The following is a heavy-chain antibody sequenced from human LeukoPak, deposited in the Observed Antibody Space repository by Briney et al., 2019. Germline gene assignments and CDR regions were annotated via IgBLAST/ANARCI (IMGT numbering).Heavy chain of an antibody. CDR2: IYYSGST. V-gene: IGHV4-30-4*08. CDR1: GGSINSYY. Sequence: SETLSLTCTVSGGSINSYYWSWIRQPPGKGLEWIGYIYYSGSTYYNPSLKSRVTISVDTSKNQFSLKLSSVTAADTAVYYCARSSINVLMVFLDYWGQGTLVTVSS. J-gene: IGHJ4*02. CDR3: ARSSINVLMVFLDY. D-gene: IGHD2-8*01.